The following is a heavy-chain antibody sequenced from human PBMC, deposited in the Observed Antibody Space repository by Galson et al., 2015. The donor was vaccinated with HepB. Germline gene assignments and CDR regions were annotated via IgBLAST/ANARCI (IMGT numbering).Heavy chain of an antibody. CDR1: GFTFSSHA. J-gene: IGHJ4*02. D-gene: IGHD3-3*01. Sequence: SLRLSCAASGFTFSSHAMHWVRQAPGKGLEWVSFISYDGSNEYYADSVKGRFTMSRDNSKNTLYLQMNSLKTDDTAVYYCVRQRRIFYNFWSGPDFWGQGTLVTVSS. CDR2: ISYDGSNE. CDR3: VRQRRIFYNFWSGPDF. V-gene: IGHV3-30-3*01.